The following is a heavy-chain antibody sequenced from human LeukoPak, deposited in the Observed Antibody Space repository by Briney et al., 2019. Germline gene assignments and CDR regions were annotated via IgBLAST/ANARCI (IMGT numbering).Heavy chain of an antibody. CDR2: ISYDGSNK. V-gene: IGHV3-30*04. Sequence: GGSLRLSCAASGFTFSSYAMHWVRQAPGKGLEWVAVISYDGSNKYYADSVKGRFTISRDNSKNTLYLQMNSLRAEDTAVYYCARQWLYHFDYWGQGTLVTVSS. J-gene: IGHJ4*02. CDR1: GFTFSSYA. CDR3: ARQWLYHFDY. D-gene: IGHD6-19*01.